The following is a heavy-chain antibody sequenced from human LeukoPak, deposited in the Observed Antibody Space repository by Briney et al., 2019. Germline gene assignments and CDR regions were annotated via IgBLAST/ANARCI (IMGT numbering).Heavy chain of an antibody. CDR1: GFTVSSDS. CDR3: ARGRGITMIVVAHSTGDAFDI. V-gene: IGHV4-34*01. Sequence: GSLRLSCTVSGFTVSSDSMSWVRQPPGKGLEWIGDINHSGSTNYNPSLKSRVTISVDTSKKQFSLKLSSVTSADTAVYYCARGRGITMIVVAHSTGDAFDIWGQGTMVTVSS. J-gene: IGHJ3*02. D-gene: IGHD3-22*01. CDR2: INHSGST.